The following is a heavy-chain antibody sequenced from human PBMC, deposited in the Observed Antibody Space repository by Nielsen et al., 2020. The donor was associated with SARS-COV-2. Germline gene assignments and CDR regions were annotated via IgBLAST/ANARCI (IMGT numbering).Heavy chain of an antibody. J-gene: IGHJ4*02. CDR1: GYSFANYG. D-gene: IGHD3-22*01. CDR3: TTQAEGYSHPLDY. Sequence: ASVKVSCKASGYSFANYGISWVRQAPGQGLEWMGWISYNGDTNYSEKFQGRVTMTRDTFTSTGYMELRSLRAEDTAVYYCTTQAEGYSHPLDYWGQGTLVTVSS. CDR2: ISYNGDT. V-gene: IGHV1-18*04.